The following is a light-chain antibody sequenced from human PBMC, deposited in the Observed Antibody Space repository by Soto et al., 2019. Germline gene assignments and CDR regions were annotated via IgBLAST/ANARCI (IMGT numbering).Light chain of an antibody. J-gene: IGKJ1*01. Sequence: IQMTQSPSSLSASVGDRVTVTCRASRYIRTALSWYQHRPGQAPKVLICVASSLQSGVPSRFSGSGYGTDFTLIISSLQPEDFATYYCLQDYNYPWTFGQGTKVDIK. V-gene: IGKV1-6*01. CDR3: LQDYNYPWT. CDR2: VAS. CDR1: RYIRTA.